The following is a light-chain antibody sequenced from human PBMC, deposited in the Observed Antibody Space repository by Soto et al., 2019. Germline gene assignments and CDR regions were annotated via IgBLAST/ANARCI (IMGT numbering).Light chain of an antibody. V-gene: IGKV3-15*01. CDR1: QSVSTK. CDR3: QQYNNWSSIT. CDR2: ATS. J-gene: IGKJ5*01. Sequence: EIVMTQSPATLSVSPGERATLSCRASQSVSTKLAWYQKRPGQAPRLLIYATSTRVTGIPARFSGSGFGTEFTLTISSLQSEDFAVYYCQQYNNWSSITFGQGTRLEIK.